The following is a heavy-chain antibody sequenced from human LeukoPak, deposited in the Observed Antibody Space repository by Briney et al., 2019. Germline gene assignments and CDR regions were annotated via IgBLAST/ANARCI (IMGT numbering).Heavy chain of an antibody. D-gene: IGHD2-21*02. CDR3: AKVIPEGDYYFDY. J-gene: IGHJ4*02. CDR1: GFTFSSYA. Sequence: GGSLRLSCAASGFTFSSYAMSWVRQAPGKGLEWVSAISGSGGSTYYADSVKGRFTISRDNSKNTLYLQMDSLRAVDTAVYYCAKVIPEGDYYFDYWGQGTLVTVSS. V-gene: IGHV3-23*01. CDR2: ISGSGGST.